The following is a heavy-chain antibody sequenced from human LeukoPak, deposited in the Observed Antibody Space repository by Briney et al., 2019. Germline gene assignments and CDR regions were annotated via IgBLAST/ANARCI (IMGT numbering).Heavy chain of an antibody. CDR3: ARGPVATRYYYYGMDV. Sequence: SQTLSLTCTVSGGSISSGGYYWSWIRQPPGKGLEWIGEINHSGSTNYNPSLKSRVTISVDTSKNQFSLKLSSVTAADTAVYYCARGPVATRYYYYGMDVWGQGTTVTVSS. J-gene: IGHJ6*02. V-gene: IGHV4-31*03. D-gene: IGHD5-12*01. CDR1: GGSISSGGYY. CDR2: INHSGST.